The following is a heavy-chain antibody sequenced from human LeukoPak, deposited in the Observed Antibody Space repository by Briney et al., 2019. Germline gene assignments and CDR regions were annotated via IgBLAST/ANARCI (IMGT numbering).Heavy chain of an antibody. CDR3: ARARGATIFQSAFDI. V-gene: IGHV4-59*01. Sequence: SETLSLTCTVSGGSISSYYWSWIRQPPGKGLEWIGHIYNSGSTNYNSSLKSRVTISADTSKNQFSLKLSSVTAADTAAYYCARARGATIFQSAFDIWGQGTMVTVSS. D-gene: IGHD5-24*01. CDR2: IYNSGST. J-gene: IGHJ3*02. CDR1: GGSISSYY.